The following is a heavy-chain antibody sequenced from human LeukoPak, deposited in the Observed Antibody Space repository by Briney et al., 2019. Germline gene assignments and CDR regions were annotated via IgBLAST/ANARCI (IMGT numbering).Heavy chain of an antibody. CDR1: GYTFTNYH. Sequence: GASVKVSCKASGYTFTNYHIHWVRQAPGQGLEWMGIINPSGGSTSDAQKFQGRVTMTRDTSISTAYMELSSLRSDDTAVYYCARAYYYDSSGYYLAGYWGQGTLVTVSS. J-gene: IGHJ4*02. CDR2: INPSGGST. D-gene: IGHD3-22*01. V-gene: IGHV1-46*01. CDR3: ARAYYYDSSGYYLAGY.